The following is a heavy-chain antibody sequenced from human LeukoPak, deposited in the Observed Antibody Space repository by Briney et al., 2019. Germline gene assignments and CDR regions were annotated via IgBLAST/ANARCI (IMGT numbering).Heavy chain of an antibody. J-gene: IGHJ4*02. Sequence: SETLSLTCAVYGGSFSGYYWSWIRQPPGKGLEWIGEINHSGSTNYNPSLKSRVTISVDTSKNQFSLKLSSVTAADTAVYYCARPHGSGSYYKRWFGYWGQGTLVTVSS. V-gene: IGHV4-34*01. CDR1: GGSFSGYY. D-gene: IGHD3-10*01. CDR3: ARPHGSGSYYKRWFGY. CDR2: INHSGST.